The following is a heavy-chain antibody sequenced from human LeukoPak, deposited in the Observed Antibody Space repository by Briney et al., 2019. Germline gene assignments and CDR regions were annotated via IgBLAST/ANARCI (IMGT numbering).Heavy chain of an antibody. D-gene: IGHD6-13*01. CDR2: IYYSGST. Sequence: TSETLSLTCTVSGGSISSSSYYWGWIRQPPGKGLEWIGSIYYSGSTYYNPSLKSRVTISVDTSKNQFSLKLSSVTAADTAVYYCARDGSSWYLGWFDPWGQGTLVTVSS. CDR3: ARDGSSWYLGWFDP. J-gene: IGHJ5*02. CDR1: GGSISSSSYY. V-gene: IGHV4-39*07.